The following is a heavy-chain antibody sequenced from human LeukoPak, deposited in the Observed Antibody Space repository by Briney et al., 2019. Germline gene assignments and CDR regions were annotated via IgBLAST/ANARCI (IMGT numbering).Heavy chain of an antibody. J-gene: IGHJ5*02. CDR3: ARGRFMVRGVPRAFNWFDP. V-gene: IGHV1-2*02. Sequence: EASVKVSCKASGYTFTGYYMHWVRQAPGQGLEWMGWINPNSGGTNYAQKFQGRVTMTRDTSISTAYMELSRLRSDDTAVYYCARGRFMVRGVPRAFNWFDPWGQGTLVTVSS. CDR2: INPNSGGT. D-gene: IGHD3-10*01. CDR1: GYTFTGYY.